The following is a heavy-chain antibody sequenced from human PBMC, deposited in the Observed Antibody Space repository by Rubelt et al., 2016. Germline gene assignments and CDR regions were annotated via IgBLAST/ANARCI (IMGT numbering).Heavy chain of an antibody. V-gene: IGHV4-59*01. J-gene: IGHJ4*02. D-gene: IGHD7-27*01. CDR2: INHSGST. CDR1: GGSISSYS. Sequence: QVQLQESGPGLVKPSETLSLNCTVSGGSISSYSWSWIRQPPGKGLEWIGNINHSGSTNNNPSLKDRATISIGTPKNQSTLKWGPVTSADTAVYYCARVVLTGVNPARGYFDYWGQGILVTVSS. CDR3: ARVVLTGVNPARGYFDY.